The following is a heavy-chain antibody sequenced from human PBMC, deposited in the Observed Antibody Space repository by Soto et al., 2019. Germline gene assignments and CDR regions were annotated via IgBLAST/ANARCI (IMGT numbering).Heavy chain of an antibody. V-gene: IGHV3-72*01. CDR1: GFIFSDHY. D-gene: IGHD2-15*01. J-gene: IGHJ6*02. CDR2: SKNKANSYTT. Sequence: EVQLVASGGGLVQPGRSLRLSCAASGFIFSDHYMDWVRQAPGKGLEWLGRSKNKANSYTTDYAASVKGRFTVSRDDSKNSLYLQMNSLKTEDTAVYYCTSAVSATRASGLDVWGQGTTVTVSS. CDR3: TSAVSATRASGLDV.